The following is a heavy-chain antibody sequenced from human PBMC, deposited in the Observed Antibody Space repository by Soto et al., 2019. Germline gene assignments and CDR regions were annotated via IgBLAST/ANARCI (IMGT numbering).Heavy chain of an antibody. D-gene: IGHD5-18*01. J-gene: IGHJ5*02. CDR1: GFTFSNAW. V-gene: IGHV3-15*07. CDR3: ITESLDYGYISEVRWFDP. CDR2: IKSKTDGGTT. Sequence: GGSLRLSCAASGFTFSNAWMNWVRQAPGKGLEWVGRIKSKTDGGTTDYAAPVKGRFTISRDDSKNTLYLQMNSLKTEDTAVYYCITESLDYGYISEVRWFDPWGQGTLVTVSS.